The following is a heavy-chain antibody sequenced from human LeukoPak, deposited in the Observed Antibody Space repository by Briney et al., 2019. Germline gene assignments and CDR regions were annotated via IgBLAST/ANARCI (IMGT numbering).Heavy chain of an antibody. V-gene: IGHV3-53*04. CDR3: VRDRRGEKDFDV. J-gene: IGHJ3*01. CDR1: GISVSNDY. CDR2: IYADGYT. Sequence: PGGSLRLSCAASGISVSNDYMSWVRQAPGKGLEWVSAIYADGYTRDAASVKGRFSISRHNSKNTVYLQMDNLRPEDTAVYYCVRDRRGEKDFDVWGPGTMVTVSS.